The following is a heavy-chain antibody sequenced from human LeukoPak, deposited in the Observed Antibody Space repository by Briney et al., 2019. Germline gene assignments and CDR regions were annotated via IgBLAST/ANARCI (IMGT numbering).Heavy chain of an antibody. CDR2: IYYSGST. V-gene: IGHV4-59*08. CDR3: ARQTAKNVDTARFDS. D-gene: IGHD5-18*01. J-gene: IGHJ4*02. CDR1: GGSISSYY. Sequence: ASETLSLTCTVSGGSISSYYWSWIRQPPGKGLEWIGYIYYSGSTNYNPSLKSRVTISVDTSKNQFSLKLSSVTAADTAVYYCARQTAKNVDTARFDSWGQGTLVTVSS.